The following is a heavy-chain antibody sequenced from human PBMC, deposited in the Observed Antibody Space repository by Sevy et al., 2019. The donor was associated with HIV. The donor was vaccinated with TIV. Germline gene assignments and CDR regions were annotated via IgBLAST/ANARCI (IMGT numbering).Heavy chain of an antibody. J-gene: IGHJ6*02. CDR3: ASEGVADRSAQLHYYYYGMDV. CDR2: ISSYNGDT. V-gene: IGHV1-18*01. Sequence: ASVKVSCKASGYIFTSYGISWVRQAPGQGLECMRWISSYNGDTNYAQKFQGRVTMTTDTSTSTAYVELRSLRSDDTAVYYCASEGVADRSAQLHYYYYGMDVWGQGTTVTVSS. CDR1: GYIFTSYG. D-gene: IGHD1-1*01.